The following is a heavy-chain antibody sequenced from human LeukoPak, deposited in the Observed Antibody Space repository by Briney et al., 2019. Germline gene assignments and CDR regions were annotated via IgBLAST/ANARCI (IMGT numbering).Heavy chain of an antibody. CDR1: GFTFSSYA. D-gene: IGHD3-22*01. J-gene: IGHJ3*02. Sequence: GGSLRLSCAASGFTFSSYAMSWVRQAPGKGLEWVAVISYDGSNKYYADSVKGRFTISRDNSKNTLYLQMNSLRAEDTAVYYCARAADYYDSSGYYTDAFDIWGQGTMVTVSS. CDR2: ISYDGSNK. CDR3: ARAADYYDSSGYYTDAFDI. V-gene: IGHV3-30-3*01.